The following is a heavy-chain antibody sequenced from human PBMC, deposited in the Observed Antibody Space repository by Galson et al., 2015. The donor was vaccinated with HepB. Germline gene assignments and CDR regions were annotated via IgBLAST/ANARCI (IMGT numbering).Heavy chain of an antibody. Sequence: LSLTCTVSGDSINNGDFYWSWIRQPPGKGLERIGDIYYSGSAYYSPSFRSRVTMSIDTSRNQFYLKLNSVTAADSAAYFCARVPAVPSTPASGIGYFDPWGQGTLVTVSS. CDR1: GDSINNGDFY. V-gene: IGHV4-30-4*08. D-gene: IGHD5-12*01. J-gene: IGHJ5*02. CDR2: IYYSGSA. CDR3: ARVPAVPSTPASGIGYFDP.